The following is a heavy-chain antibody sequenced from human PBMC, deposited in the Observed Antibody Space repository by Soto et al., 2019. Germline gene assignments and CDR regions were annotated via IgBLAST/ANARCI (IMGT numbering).Heavy chain of an antibody. V-gene: IGHV3-74*01. J-gene: IGHJ4*02. Sequence: EVQLVESGGGLVQPGGSLRLSCAASGLTFSNYWMHWVRQAPGKGLVWVSRISSVGSSTDYADSVKGRFTISRDNATNTLYLPMSSLRAEDTAVYYCATLIRPEAYWGQGTLVSVSS. CDR2: ISSVGSST. CDR3: ATLIRPEAY. CDR1: GLTFSNYW.